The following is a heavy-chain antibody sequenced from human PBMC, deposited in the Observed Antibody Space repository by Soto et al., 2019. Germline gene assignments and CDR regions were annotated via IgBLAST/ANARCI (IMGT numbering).Heavy chain of an antibody. Sequence: QVQLVESGGGVVQPGRSLRLSCAASGFTFSSYGMHWVRQAPGKGLEWVAVISYDGSNKYYADSVKGRFTISRDNSKNXLXLXXNSLRAEDTDVYYCGKDGGGAVGGGYYYYYYGMDVWGQGTTVTVSS. V-gene: IGHV3-30*18. D-gene: IGHD2-21*01. J-gene: IGHJ6*02. CDR1: GFTFSSYG. CDR2: ISYDGSNK. CDR3: GKDGGGAVGGGYYYYYYGMDV.